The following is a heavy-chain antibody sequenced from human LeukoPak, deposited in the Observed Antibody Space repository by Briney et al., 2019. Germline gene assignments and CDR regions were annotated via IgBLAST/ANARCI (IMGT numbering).Heavy chain of an antibody. V-gene: IGHV3-48*03. CDR3: ARPYCSDTSCYWYFDY. Sequence: SGGSLRLSCVASKFTFSTYGMVWVRQAPGKGLEWVSYISDSGSDTYYVDSVKGRFTISRDNAENSLYLQMNSLRAEDTAVYYCARPYCSDTSCYWYFDYWGQGTLVTVSS. D-gene: IGHD2-2*01. CDR1: KFTFSTYG. J-gene: IGHJ4*02. CDR2: ISDSGSDT.